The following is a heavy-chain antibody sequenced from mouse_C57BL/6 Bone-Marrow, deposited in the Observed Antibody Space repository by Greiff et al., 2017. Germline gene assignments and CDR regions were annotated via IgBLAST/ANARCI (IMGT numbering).Heavy chain of an antibody. V-gene: IGHV14-4*01. D-gene: IGHD1-1*01. CDR2: IDPENGDP. J-gene: IGHJ1*03. Sequence: EVKLVESGAELVRPGASVKLSCTASGFNIKDDYMHWVKQRPEQGLEWIGWIDPENGDPEYASKFQGKATITADTSSNTAYLQLSSLTSEDTAVYYCTNITTVVATRWYFDVWGTGTTVTVSS. CDR3: TNITTVVATRWYFDV. CDR1: GFNIKDDY.